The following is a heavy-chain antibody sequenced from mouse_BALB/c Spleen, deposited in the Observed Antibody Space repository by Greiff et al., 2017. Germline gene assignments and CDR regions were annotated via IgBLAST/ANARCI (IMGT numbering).Heavy chain of an antibody. V-gene: IGHV1S127*01. CDR1: GYSFTSYW. CDR2: IDPSDSET. CDR3: AREENYYGSSSYFDY. J-gene: IGHJ2*01. Sequence: QVHVKQSGPQLVRPGASVKISCKASGYSFTSYWMHWVKQRPGQGLEWIGMIDPSDSETRLNQKFKDKATLTVDKSSSTAYMQLSSPTSEDSAVYYCAREENYYGSSSYFDYWGQGTTLTVSS. D-gene: IGHD1-1*01.